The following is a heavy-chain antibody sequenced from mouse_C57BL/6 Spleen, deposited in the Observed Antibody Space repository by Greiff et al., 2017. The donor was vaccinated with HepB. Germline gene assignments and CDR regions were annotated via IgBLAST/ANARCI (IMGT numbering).Heavy chain of an antibody. D-gene: IGHD1-1*01. CDR3: ARSPLRGFAY. J-gene: IGHJ3*01. V-gene: IGHV1-82*01. CDR2: IYPGDGDT. Sequence: VQLQQSGPELVKPGASVKISCKASGYAFSSSWMNWVKQRPGKGLEWIGRIYPGDGDTNYNGKFKGKATLTADKSSSTAYMQLSSLTSEDSAVYFCARSPLRGFAYWGQGTLVTASA. CDR1: GYAFSSSW.